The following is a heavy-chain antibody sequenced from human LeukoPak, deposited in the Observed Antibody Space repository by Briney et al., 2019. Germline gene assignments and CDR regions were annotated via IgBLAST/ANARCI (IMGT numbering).Heavy chain of an antibody. CDR3: ARKEQWLPHDAFDI. Sequence: PSETLSLTCAVYGGSFSGYYWSWIRQPPGKGLEWIGEINHSGSTSYNPSLKSRVTISVDTSKNQFSLKLSSVTAADTAVYYCARKEQWLPHDAFDIWGQGTMVTVSS. CDR1: GGSFSGYY. CDR2: INHSGST. J-gene: IGHJ3*02. V-gene: IGHV4-34*01. D-gene: IGHD6-19*01.